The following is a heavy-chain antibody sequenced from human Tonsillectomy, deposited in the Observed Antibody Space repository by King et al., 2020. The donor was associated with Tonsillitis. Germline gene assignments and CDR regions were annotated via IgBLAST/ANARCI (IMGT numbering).Heavy chain of an antibody. V-gene: IGHV4-34*01. CDR2: INHSGST. CDR1: GGSFSGYY. D-gene: IGHD1-1*01. CDR3: ARGLRGHHWNPRAVGWFDP. J-gene: IGHJ5*02. Sequence: VQLQQWGAGLLKPSETLSLTCAVYGGSFSGYYWSWIRQPPGKGLEWIGEINHSGSTNYNPSLKSRVTISVDTSKNQFSLKLSSVTAADTAVYYCARGLRGHHWNPRAVGWFDPWGQGTLVTVSS.